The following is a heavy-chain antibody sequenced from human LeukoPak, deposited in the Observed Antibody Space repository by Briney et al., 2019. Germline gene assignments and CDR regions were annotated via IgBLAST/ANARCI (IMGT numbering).Heavy chain of an antibody. CDR3: ARTLRPNYYYMDV. CDR1: GFTFSSYW. J-gene: IGHJ6*03. CDR2: INSDGSST. V-gene: IGHV3-74*01. Sequence: GGSLRLSCAASGFTFSSYWMHWVRQAPGKGLVWVSLINSDGSSTSYADSVKGRFTISRDNAKNTLYLQMNSLRAEDTAVYYCARTLRPNYYYMDVWGKGTTVTVSS.